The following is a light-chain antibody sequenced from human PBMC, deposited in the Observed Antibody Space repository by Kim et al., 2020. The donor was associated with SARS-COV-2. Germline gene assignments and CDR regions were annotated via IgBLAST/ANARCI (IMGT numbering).Light chain of an antibody. CDR2: DAS. Sequence: LTSGELATLSCRASQGVSSNSLSWYQQKPGQSPRLVIFDASTRASGIPDRFSGSKSGTDFTLTISRLEPEDFAVYYCQQYDSSPCTFGQGTKLEI. V-gene: IGKV3-20*01. CDR1: QGVSSNS. CDR3: QQYDSSPCT. J-gene: IGKJ2*02.